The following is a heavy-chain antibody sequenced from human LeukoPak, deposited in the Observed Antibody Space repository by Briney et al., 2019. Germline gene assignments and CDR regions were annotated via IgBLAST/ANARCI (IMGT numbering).Heavy chain of an antibody. V-gene: IGHV1-8*01. D-gene: IGHD6-13*01. CDR1: GYTFSSYD. CDR2: MNPNSGNT. CDR3: ARPSGGSWYWFDP. J-gene: IGHJ5*02. Sequence: ASVKVSRKASGYTFSSYDINWVRQATGQGLEWMGWMNPNSGNTGYAQKFQGRVTMTRNTSISTAYMELSSLRSEDTAVYYCARPSGGSWYWFDPWGQGTLVTVSS.